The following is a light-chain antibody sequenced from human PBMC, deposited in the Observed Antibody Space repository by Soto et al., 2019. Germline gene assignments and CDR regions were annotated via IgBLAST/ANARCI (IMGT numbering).Light chain of an antibody. CDR1: SGSIASNY. Sequence: NFMLTQPHSVSESPGKTVTISCTRSSGSIASNYVQWYQQRPGSAPTTVIYEDNQRPSGVPDRFSGSIDSSSNSASLTISGLKTEDEADYYCQSYYSSIYWVFGGGTQLTVL. J-gene: IGLJ3*02. CDR2: EDN. CDR3: QSYYSSIYWV. V-gene: IGLV6-57*03.